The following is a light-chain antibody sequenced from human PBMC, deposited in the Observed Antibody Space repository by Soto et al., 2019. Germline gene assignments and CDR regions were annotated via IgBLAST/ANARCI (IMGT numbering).Light chain of an antibody. V-gene: IGKV2-30*01. J-gene: IGKJ1*01. CDR2: QVS. Sequence: DVVMTQSPLSLPVTLGQPASISCRSSQSLGSSDENTFLNWFQQRPGQSPRRLIYQVSRRDSGVPDSFSGSGSGTDFTLKISRVEAEDVGVYYCMQGSHWPPWTFGQGTKVEIK. CDR3: MQGSHWPPWT. CDR1: QSLGSSDENTF.